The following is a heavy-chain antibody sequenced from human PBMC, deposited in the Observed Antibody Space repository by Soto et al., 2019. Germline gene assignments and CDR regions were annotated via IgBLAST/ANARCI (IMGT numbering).Heavy chain of an antibody. Sequence: ETLSLTCTVSGGSISCYFWCWIRPPPGEGLGWIGNNYYSGGTNYNPSLKSRVTISVDTSKNPFSLKLSSVTAEDTAVYYCARGPPRQGFDYWGQGTLVTVSS. CDR1: GGSISCYF. J-gene: IGHJ4*02. CDR2: NYYSGGT. V-gene: IGHV4-59*01. CDR3: ARGPPRQGFDY.